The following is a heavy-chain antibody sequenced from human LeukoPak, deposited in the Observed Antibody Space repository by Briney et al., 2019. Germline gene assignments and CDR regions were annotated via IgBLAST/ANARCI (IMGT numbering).Heavy chain of an antibody. V-gene: IGHV4-38-2*02. J-gene: IGHJ4*02. Sequence: PSETPSLTCSVYGYSISSGYYWGWIRQPPGKGLEWIGSINHGGTTYYHPSLKSRVTISVDTSKNQFSLKVNSVTAADTAIYYCVRDVPSGHFDYWGQGTLVAASS. CDR3: VRDVPSGHFDY. CDR2: INHGGTT. D-gene: IGHD1-14*01. CDR1: GYSISSGYY.